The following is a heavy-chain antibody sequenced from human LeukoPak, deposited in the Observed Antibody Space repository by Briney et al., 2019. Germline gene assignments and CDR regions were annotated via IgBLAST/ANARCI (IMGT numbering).Heavy chain of an antibody. CDR2: IYYSGST. CDR3: ARHSPYQPLHFDY. CDR1: SGSISSRTYY. D-gene: IGHD2-2*01. Sequence: MPSETLSLTCTVSSGSISSRTYYWGWIRQPPGKGLEWIVTIYYSGSTYYNPSLKSRVSISVDTSKNHFSLKLSSVTAADTAVYYCARHSPYQPLHFDYWGQGTLVTVSS. V-gene: IGHV4-39*01. J-gene: IGHJ4*02.